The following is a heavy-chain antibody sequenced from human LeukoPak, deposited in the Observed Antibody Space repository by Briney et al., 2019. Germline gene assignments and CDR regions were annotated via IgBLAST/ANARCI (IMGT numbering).Heavy chain of an antibody. J-gene: IGHJ6*02. CDR2: IYYSGST. V-gene: IGHV4-59*01. Sequence: SETLSLTCTVSGGSISSYYWSWIRQPPGKGLERIGYIYYSGSTNYNPSLKSRVTISVDTSKNQFSLKLSSVTAADTAVYYCARDNRIRGSSSIHGMDVWGQGTTVTVSS. D-gene: IGHD6-13*01. CDR1: GGSISSYY. CDR3: ARDNRIRGSSSIHGMDV.